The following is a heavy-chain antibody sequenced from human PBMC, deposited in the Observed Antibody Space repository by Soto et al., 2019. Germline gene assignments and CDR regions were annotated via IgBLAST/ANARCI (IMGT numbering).Heavy chain of an antibody. D-gene: IGHD3-10*01. CDR2: IIPIFGTA. CDR1: GGTFSSYA. V-gene: IGHV1-69*01. CDR3: AIHLPAPVRGLNDTYYGMDV. J-gene: IGHJ6*02. Sequence: QVQLVQSGAEVKKPGSSVKVSCKASGGTFSSYAISWVRQAPGQGLEWMGGIIPIFGTANYAQKFQGRVTITAEESTSTAYMELSSLRSEDTAVEYCAIHLPAPVRGLNDTYYGMDVWGQGTTVTVSS.